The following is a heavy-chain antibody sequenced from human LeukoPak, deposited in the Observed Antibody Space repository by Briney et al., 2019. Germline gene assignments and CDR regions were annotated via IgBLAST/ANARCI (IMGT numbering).Heavy chain of an antibody. J-gene: IGHJ5*02. V-gene: IGHV3-7*01. CDR2: IKQDGSEK. Sequence: GGSLRLSCEASGFTFASHWMSWVRQAPGKGLEWVANIKQDGSEKYYVDSVKGRFTISRDNAKNSLYLQMNSLRAEDTAVYYCARMSPPFSAWGQGVLVTVSS. CDR3: ARMSPPFSA. CDR1: GFTFASHW.